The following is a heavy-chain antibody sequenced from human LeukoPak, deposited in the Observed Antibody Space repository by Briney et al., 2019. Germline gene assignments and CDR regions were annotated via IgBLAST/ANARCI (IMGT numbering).Heavy chain of an antibody. J-gene: IGHJ4*02. CDR3: ARVVGYSSTWYYDH. Sequence: GGSLRLSCAASGFTFSIYWMHWVRQAPGKGLVWVSHINSDGTSTNYADSVKGRFTISRDNAKNTLYLQMNSLRAEDTAVYYCARVVGYSSTWYYDHWGQGTLVTVSS. D-gene: IGHD2-2*01. CDR1: GFTFSIYW. CDR2: INSDGTST. V-gene: IGHV3-74*01.